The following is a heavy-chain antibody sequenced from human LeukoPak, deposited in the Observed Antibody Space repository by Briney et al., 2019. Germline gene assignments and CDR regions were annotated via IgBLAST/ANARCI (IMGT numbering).Heavy chain of an antibody. V-gene: IGHV3-23*01. CDR1: GFTFSSYT. Sequence: GGSLRLSCAASGFTFSSYTMSWVRQAPGKGLEWVSAISGNSGNTYYADSVKGRFTISRDNSKNTLYLQMNSLIAEDTAVYYCAKAARPTTSYFDYWGQGTLVTVSS. J-gene: IGHJ4*02. D-gene: IGHD2/OR15-2a*01. CDR2: ISGNSGNT. CDR3: AKAARPTTSYFDY.